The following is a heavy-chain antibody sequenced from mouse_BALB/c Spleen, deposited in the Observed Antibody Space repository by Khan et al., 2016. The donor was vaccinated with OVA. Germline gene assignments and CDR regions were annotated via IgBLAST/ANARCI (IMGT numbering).Heavy chain of an antibody. Sequence: EVKLLESGGGLVQPGGSLKLSCAASGFAFSRYWMSWVRQAPGKGLEWIGEINPDSSTTNYTPSLKDKFIISRDNAKNTLYLQMSKVRSEDTAHYDCARGLRRYYYAMDYWGQGTSVTVSS. D-gene: IGHD2-2*01. V-gene: IGHV4-1*02. CDR3: ARGLRRYYYAMDY. J-gene: IGHJ4*01. CDR2: INPDSSTT. CDR1: GFAFSRYW.